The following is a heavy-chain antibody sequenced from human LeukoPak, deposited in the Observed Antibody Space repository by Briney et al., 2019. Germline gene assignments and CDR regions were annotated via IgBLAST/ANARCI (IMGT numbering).Heavy chain of an antibody. CDR2: INPNSGGT. Sequence: VASVKVSCKASGYTFTGYYMHWVRQAPGQGLEWMGWINPNSGGTNYAQKFQGRVTMTRDTSISTAYMELSRLRSDDTAVYYCARLYSSSWYLGYWGQGTLVTVSS. CDR1: GYTFTGYY. D-gene: IGHD6-13*01. J-gene: IGHJ4*02. CDR3: ARLYSSSWYLGY. V-gene: IGHV1-2*02.